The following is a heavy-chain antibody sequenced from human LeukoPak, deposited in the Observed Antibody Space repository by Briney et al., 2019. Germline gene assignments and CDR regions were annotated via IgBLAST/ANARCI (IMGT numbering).Heavy chain of an antibody. CDR1: GFTFSIYS. V-gene: IGHV3-33*06. J-gene: IGHJ4*02. CDR3: AKDGAAAGTGYFDY. CDR2: IWYDGSNK. D-gene: IGHD6-13*01. Sequence: GRSLRLSCAASGFTFSIYSMNWVRQAPGKGLEWVAVIWYDGSNKYYADSVKGRYTISRDNSKNTLYLQMNSLRAEDTAVYYCAKDGAAAGTGYFDYWGQGTLVTVSS.